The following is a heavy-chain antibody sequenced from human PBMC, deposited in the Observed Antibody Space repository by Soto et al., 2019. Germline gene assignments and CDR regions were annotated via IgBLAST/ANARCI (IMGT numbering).Heavy chain of an antibody. Sequence: QITLKESGPTLVKPTQTLTLTCTFSGFSFTTYGVGVGWIRQAPGKAPEWLALIYWDDHKIFRSSLESRLTITKDTSKNQVVLTITNMDPVDTATYYCTKKGQYPDSSAGGRDCYVDVWGEGTTVTVSS. CDR1: GFSFTTYGVG. D-gene: IGHD2-21*02. V-gene: IGHV2-5*02. CDR3: TKKGQYPDSSAGGRDCYVDV. CDR2: IYWDDHK. J-gene: IGHJ6*04.